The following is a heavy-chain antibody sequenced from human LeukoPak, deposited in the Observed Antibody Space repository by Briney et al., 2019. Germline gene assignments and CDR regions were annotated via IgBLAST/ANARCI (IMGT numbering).Heavy chain of an antibody. Sequence: GGSLRLSCAASGFTFSSYSMNWVRQAPGKGLEWVSSISSSSSYTYYADSVKGRFTISRDNAKNSLYLQMNSLRAEDTAVYYCAAEYYDSSGYSRFDYWGQGTLVTVSS. CDR1: GFTFSSYS. J-gene: IGHJ4*02. V-gene: IGHV3-21*01. D-gene: IGHD3-22*01. CDR3: AAEYYDSSGYSRFDY. CDR2: ISSSSSYT.